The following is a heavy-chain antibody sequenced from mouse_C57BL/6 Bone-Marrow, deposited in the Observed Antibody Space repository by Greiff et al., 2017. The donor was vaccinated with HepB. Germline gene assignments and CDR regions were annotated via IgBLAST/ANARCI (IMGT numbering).Heavy chain of an antibody. Sequence: VQLQQSGPELVKPGASVKLSCKASGYTFTSYDINWVKQRPGQGLEWIGWIYPRDGSTKYNEKFKGKATLTVDTSSSTAYMELHSLTSEDSAVYFCARSDSSGYLYYFDYWGQGTTLTVSS. CDR2: IYPRDGST. J-gene: IGHJ2*01. V-gene: IGHV1-85*01. CDR3: ARSDSSGYLYYFDY. CDR1: GYTFTSYD. D-gene: IGHD3-2*02.